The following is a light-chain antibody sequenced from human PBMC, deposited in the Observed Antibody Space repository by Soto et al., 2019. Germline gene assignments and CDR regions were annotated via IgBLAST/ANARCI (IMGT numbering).Light chain of an antibody. V-gene: IGKV1-17*01. CDR2: AAS. J-gene: IGKJ5*01. CDR1: QDIRND. Sequence: IQMTQSPSSLSSSVGDAFTITCRASQDIRNDLGWFQQKPGKAPKRLIYAASTLQSGVPSRFSGSGSGKEFTLTISGLEPEDFATYYCLHHTRYPSTCGQGTRLEIK. CDR3: LHHTRYPST.